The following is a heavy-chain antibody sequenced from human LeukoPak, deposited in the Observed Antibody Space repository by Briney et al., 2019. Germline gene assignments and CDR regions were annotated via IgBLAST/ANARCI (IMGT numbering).Heavy chain of an antibody. V-gene: IGHV1-2*02. CDR2: INPNSGGT. D-gene: IGHD2-2*02. J-gene: IGHJ4*02. CDR1: GYTFTGYY. Sequence: EASVKVSCTASGYTFTGYYMHWVRQAPGQGLEWMGWINPNSGGTNYAQKFQGRVTMTRDTSISTAYMELSRLRSDDTAVYYCAREKVDCSSTSCYMDYWGQGTLVTVSS. CDR3: AREKVDCSSTSCYMDY.